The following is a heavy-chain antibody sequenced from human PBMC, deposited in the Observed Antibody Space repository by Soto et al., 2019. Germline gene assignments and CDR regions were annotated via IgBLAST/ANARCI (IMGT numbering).Heavy chain of an antibody. V-gene: IGHV4-30-4*08. CDR3: ARGRRYSSSWYFFDY. CDR2: MYYGGRT. J-gene: IGHJ4*02. D-gene: IGHD6-13*01. CDR1: GFSLSTSGMG. Sequence: SGPTLVNPTQTLTLTCSFSGFSLSTSGMGVGWIRQPPGKGLEWIGYMYYGGRTHYNPSLKSRLNTSLDTSKNQFSLNLSSVTATDTAVYYCARGRRYSSSWYFFDYWGQGTLVTVSS.